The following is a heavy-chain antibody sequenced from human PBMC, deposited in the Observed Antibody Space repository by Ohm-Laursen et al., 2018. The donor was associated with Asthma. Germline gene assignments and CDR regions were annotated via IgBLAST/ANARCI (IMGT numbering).Heavy chain of an antibody. CDR2: IIPIFGTA. CDR3: AKGGSSSWYEMDV. D-gene: IGHD6-13*01. CDR1: GGTFSSYA. Sequence: ASVKVSCKASGGTFSSYAISWVRQAPGQGLEWMGGIIPIFGTANYAQKFQGRVTITADESTSTAYMELSSLRPEDTAVYYCAKGGSSSWYEMDVWGQGTTVTVSS. V-gene: IGHV1-69*13. J-gene: IGHJ6*02.